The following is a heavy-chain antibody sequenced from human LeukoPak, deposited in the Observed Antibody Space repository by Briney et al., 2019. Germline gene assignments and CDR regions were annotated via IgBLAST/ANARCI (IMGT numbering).Heavy chain of an antibody. CDR2: ISYDGSNK. CDR3: ARDAGYSVDY. Sequence: GGSLRLSCAASGFTFSSYAMHWVRQAPGKGLEWVAVISYDGSNKYYADSVKGRFTISRDNSKNTLYLQMNSLRAEDTAVYYCARDAGYSVDYWGQGTLVTVSS. CDR1: GFTFSSYA. D-gene: IGHD1-26*01. J-gene: IGHJ4*02. V-gene: IGHV3-30-3*01.